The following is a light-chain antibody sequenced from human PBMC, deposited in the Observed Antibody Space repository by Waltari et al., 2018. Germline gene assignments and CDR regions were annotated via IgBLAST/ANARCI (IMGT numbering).Light chain of an antibody. CDR2: DVS. CDR1: SSDVGAYNY. CDR3: CSYAGSYTYV. J-gene: IGLJ1*01. V-gene: IGLV2-11*01. Sequence: QSALTQSRSVSGSPGQSVTISCSGTSSDVGAYNYVSWYQQHPDKAPKLMIYDVSKRPSGVPDRFSGSKSGNTASLTISGLQAEDEADYYCCSYAGSYTYVFGTGTKVTVL.